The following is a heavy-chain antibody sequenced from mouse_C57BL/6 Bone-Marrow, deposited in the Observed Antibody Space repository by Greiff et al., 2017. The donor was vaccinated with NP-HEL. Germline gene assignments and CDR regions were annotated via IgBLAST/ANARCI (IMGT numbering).Heavy chain of an antibody. V-gene: IGHV14-4*01. CDR1: GFNIKDDY. Sequence: EVQLQQSGAELVRPGASVKLSCTASGFNIKDDYMHWVKQRPEQGLEWIGWIDPENGDTEYASKFQGKATITADTSSNTAYLQLSSLTSEDTAVYYCTSWEKRFAYWGQGTLVTVSA. CDR2: IDPENGDT. J-gene: IGHJ3*01. CDR3: TSWEKRFAY. D-gene: IGHD4-1*01.